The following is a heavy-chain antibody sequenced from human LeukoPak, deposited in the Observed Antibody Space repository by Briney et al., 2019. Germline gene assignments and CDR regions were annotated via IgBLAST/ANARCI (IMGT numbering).Heavy chain of an antibody. Sequence: GGSLRLSCAASGFTFSTFAMTWVRQAPGKGLEWVSAIGPTGRSTYYADSVRGRFTISRDNSKNTLYLQMNSLRAEDTAIYYCAKDPMVRGSTYDYWGQGTLVTVSS. D-gene: IGHD3-10*01. V-gene: IGHV3-23*01. CDR2: IGPTGRST. CDR3: AKDPMVRGSTYDY. CDR1: GFTFSTFA. J-gene: IGHJ4*02.